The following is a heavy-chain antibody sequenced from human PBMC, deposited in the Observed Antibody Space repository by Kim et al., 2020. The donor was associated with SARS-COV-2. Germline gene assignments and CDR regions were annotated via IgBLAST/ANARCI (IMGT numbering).Heavy chain of an antibody. J-gene: IGHJ4*02. CDR2: ISSSSSYI. Sequence: GGSLRLSCAASGFTFSSYSMNWVRQAPGKGLEWVSSISSSSSYIYYADSVKGRFTISRDNAKNSLYLQMNSLRAEDTAVYYCASEIVQVEDPRYCSGGSCYSTFDYWGQGTLVTVSS. D-gene: IGHD2-15*01. CDR3: ASEIVQVEDPRYCSGGSCYSTFDY. CDR1: GFTFSSYS. V-gene: IGHV3-21*01.